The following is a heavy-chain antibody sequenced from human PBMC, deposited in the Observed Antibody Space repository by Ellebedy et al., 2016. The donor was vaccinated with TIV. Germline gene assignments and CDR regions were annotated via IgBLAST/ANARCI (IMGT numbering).Heavy chain of an antibody. J-gene: IGHJ5*02. CDR3: ARDQRVLYYFDP. V-gene: IGHV1-2*02. Sequence: AASVKVSCKASGYTFTDYYMHWVRQAPGKGLEWMGWIDPNRGGPYYAQKFQGRVTMTRDTSISTVYMELSRLRSDDTAVYYCARDQRVLYYFDPWGQGTLVTVSS. CDR2: IDPNRGGP. CDR1: GYTFTDYY. D-gene: IGHD2-8*01.